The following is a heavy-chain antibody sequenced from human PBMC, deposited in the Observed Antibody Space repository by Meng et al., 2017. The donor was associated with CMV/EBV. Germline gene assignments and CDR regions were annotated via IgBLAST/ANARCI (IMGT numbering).Heavy chain of an antibody. CDR3: AKSVTEGASYEAPVDY. CDR1: GCSCTVYY. CDR2: IDRISGGA. Sequence: SGCSCTVYYMPWVRPAPGRGREGLGWIDRISGGASYVQNVQGGGTLTRDTYISADYMELSRLRSDDTDVYGCAKSVTEGASYEAPVDYWGQGTLVTVSS. V-gene: IGHV1-2*02. J-gene: IGHJ4*02. D-gene: IGHD2-21*02.